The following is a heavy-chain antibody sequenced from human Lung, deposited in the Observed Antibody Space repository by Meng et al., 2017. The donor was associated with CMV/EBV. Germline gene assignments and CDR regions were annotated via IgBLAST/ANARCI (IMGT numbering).Heavy chain of an antibody. J-gene: IGHJ4*02. CDR2: IRYDGSNK. D-gene: IGHD6-19*01. V-gene: IGHV3-30*02. CDR3: AKNGQGTSGWFYFDL. CDR1: GFSFSNYD. Sequence: GESLKISCAASGFSFSNYDMHWVRQAPGKGLEWVAIIRYDGSNKYNTDSVKGRFTISRDNSKNTLSLQMNSLGAEDTAVYYCAKNGQGTSGWFYFDLWGQGKXVTVDS.